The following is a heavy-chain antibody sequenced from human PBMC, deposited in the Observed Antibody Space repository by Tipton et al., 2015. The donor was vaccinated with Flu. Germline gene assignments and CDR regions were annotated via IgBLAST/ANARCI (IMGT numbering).Heavy chain of an antibody. Sequence: LRLSCTVSGGSISSGGYYWSWIRQHPGKGLEWIGYIYYSGSTYYNPSLKSRVTISVDTSKNQFSLKLSSVTAADTAVYYCASTPIYYDSSGYFDYWGQGTLVTVSS. J-gene: IGHJ4*02. CDR2: IYYSGST. D-gene: IGHD3-22*01. V-gene: IGHV4-31*02. CDR1: GGSISSGGYY. CDR3: ASTPIYYDSSGYFDY.